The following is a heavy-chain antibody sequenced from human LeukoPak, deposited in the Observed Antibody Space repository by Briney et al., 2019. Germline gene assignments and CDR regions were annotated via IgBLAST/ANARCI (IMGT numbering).Heavy chain of an antibody. CDR1: GHSISSGYY. V-gene: IGHV4-38-2*02. CDR2: IYHSGST. CDR3: ARGVRVGATNWFDP. D-gene: IGHD1-26*01. J-gene: IGHJ5*02. Sequence: SETLSLTCTVSGHSISSGYYWGWIRQPPGKGLEWIGSIYHSGSTYYNPSLKSRVTISVDTSKNQFSLKLSSVTAADTAVYYCARGVRVGATNWFDPWGQGTLVTVSS.